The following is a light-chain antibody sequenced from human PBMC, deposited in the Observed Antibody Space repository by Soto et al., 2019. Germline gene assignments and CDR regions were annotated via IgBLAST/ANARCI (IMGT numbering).Light chain of an antibody. V-gene: IGLV2-14*01. CDR3: SSYTSSSTPV. CDR2: DVS. J-gene: IGLJ2*01. CDR1: SSDVGGYNY. Sequence: QSALTQPASVSGSPGQSITISCTGTSSDVGGYNYVSWYQQHTGKAPKLMIYDVSNRPSGVSNRFSGSKSGNTASLTISGLQAEDEADYYCSSYTSSSTPVFGGGTKGTVL.